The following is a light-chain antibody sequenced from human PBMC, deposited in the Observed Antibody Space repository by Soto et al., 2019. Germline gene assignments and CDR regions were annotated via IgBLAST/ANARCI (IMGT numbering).Light chain of an antibody. CDR2: AAS. Sequence: EIVLTQSPGTLSLSPGEGATLSCRASESISSSYLAWYQQRPGQSPRLLIYAASSRAAGIPDRFSGSGSGADFTLTISRLEPEDFAVYYCQLYGGSHMFSFVQGTKFQIK. J-gene: IGKJ2*01. V-gene: IGKV3-20*01. CDR3: QLYGGSHMFS. CDR1: ESISSSY.